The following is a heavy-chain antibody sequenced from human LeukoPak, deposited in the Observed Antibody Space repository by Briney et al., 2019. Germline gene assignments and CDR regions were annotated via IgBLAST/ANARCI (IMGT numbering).Heavy chain of an antibody. Sequence: SETLSLTCTVSGGSISSYYWSWIRQPPGKGLEWIGYIYYSGSTNYNPSLKSRVTMSVDTSKNQFSLKLTSVTAADTAVYYCARAGSSAYLIDYWGQGTLVTVSS. J-gene: IGHJ4*02. V-gene: IGHV4-59*01. CDR1: GGSISSYY. CDR3: ARAGSSAYLIDY. CDR2: IYYSGST. D-gene: IGHD3-22*01.